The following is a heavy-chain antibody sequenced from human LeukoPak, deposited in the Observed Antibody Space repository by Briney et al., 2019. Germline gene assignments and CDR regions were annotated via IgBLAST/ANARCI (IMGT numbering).Heavy chain of an antibody. V-gene: IGHV1-46*01. D-gene: IGHD3-16*01. CDR2: INPTDGST. Sequence: ASVKVSCKASGYTFINYHMHWVRQAPGQGLEWMGIINPTDGSTSYAQKFQGRVTMTRDMSTSTVYMQLNSLGFEDTAVYFWPRRSWGPKYFQPWGQGNL. CDR1: GYTFINYH. J-gene: IGHJ1*01. CDR3: PRRSWGPKYFQP.